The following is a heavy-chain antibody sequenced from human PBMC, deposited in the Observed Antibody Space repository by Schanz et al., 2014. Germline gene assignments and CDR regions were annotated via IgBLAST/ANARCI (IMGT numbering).Heavy chain of an antibody. Sequence: QGQLVQSGAEVKKPGASLKVSCKASGYSFSAHYLHWEREAPGQGLEWMGRIIPSLGLAKYEQKFQDKVTITADTSTTTAYMELSGLRSEDTAVYYCASSGAGYSSSWDFDYWGQGTLVTVSS. V-gene: IGHV1-69*09. CDR3: ASSGAGYSSSWDFDY. D-gene: IGHD6-13*01. J-gene: IGHJ4*02. CDR1: GYSFSAHY. CDR2: IIPSLGLA.